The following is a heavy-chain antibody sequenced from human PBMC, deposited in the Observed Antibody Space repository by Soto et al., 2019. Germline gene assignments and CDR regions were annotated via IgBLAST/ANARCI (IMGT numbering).Heavy chain of an antibody. Sequence: EVQLVESGGGLVKPGGSLRLSCAASGFSFSNAWMSWVRQAPGKGLEWVGRIKRKSDGGTTDYAAPVKDRFTISRDDSKNPLDLQMDSLKIEETAVYYWLRADWFDTWGQGTLVTVSS. V-gene: IGHV3-15*01. J-gene: IGHJ5*02. CDR1: GFSFSNAW. CDR3: LRADWFDT. CDR2: IKRKSDGGTT.